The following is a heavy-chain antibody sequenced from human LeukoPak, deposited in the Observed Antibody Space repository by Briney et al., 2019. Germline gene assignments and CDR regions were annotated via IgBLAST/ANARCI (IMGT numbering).Heavy chain of an antibody. CDR3: ARERRHYDILTGRGGCLHYMDV. J-gene: IGHJ6*03. D-gene: IGHD3-9*01. CDR2: IKSSGSTV. V-gene: IGHV3-48*03. CDR1: GFTFNNYE. Sequence: GGSLRLSCAASGFTFNNYEMNWVRQAPGKGLEWVSTIKSSGSTVHYSDSVKGRFTISRDNAKNSVDLQMNSLRVEDTAVYYCARERRHYDILTGRGGCLHYMDVWGKGTTVIISS.